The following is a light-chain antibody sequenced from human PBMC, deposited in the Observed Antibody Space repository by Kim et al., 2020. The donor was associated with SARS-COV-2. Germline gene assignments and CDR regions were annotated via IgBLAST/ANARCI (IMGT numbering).Light chain of an antibody. CDR3: NFV. Sequence: QSALTQPPSASGSPGQSVTISCTGTSSDVGGYNYVSWYQQLPGKAPKFMIYEVGKWPLGVPDRFSGSKSGNTASLTVSGLQAEDEAAGSNNFVSGTGTKVTVL. CDR2: EVG. V-gene: IGLV2-8*01. J-gene: IGLJ1*01. CDR1: SSDVGGYNY.